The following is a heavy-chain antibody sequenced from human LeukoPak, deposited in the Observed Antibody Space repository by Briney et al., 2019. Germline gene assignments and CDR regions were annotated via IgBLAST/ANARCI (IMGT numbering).Heavy chain of an antibody. Sequence: PSETLSLTCTVSGGSISSYYWSWIRQPPGKGLEWIGYIYYSGSTNYNPSLKSRVTISVDTSKNQFSLKLSSVTAADTAVYYCARVGQRLLEWLYIPKFFDYWGQGTLVTVSS. CDR1: GGSISSYY. D-gene: IGHD3-3*01. CDR3: ARVGQRLLEWLYIPKFFDY. CDR2: IYYSGST. V-gene: IGHV4-59*01. J-gene: IGHJ4*02.